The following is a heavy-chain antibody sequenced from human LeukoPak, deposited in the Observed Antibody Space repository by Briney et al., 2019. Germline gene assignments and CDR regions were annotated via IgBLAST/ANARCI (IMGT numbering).Heavy chain of an antibody. J-gene: IGHJ4*02. Sequence: GTSLRLSCAASGFTFTNYAMSRVRQAPGKGLEWVSSITGSDGSSYYADSVKGRFTISRDNSKNTLYLQVNSLRAEDTAVYYCAKWGDYDILTGYYVPDYWGQGTLVTVSS. V-gene: IGHV3-23*01. CDR3: AKWGDYDILTGYYVPDY. CDR2: ITGSDGSS. D-gene: IGHD3-9*01. CDR1: GFTFTNYA.